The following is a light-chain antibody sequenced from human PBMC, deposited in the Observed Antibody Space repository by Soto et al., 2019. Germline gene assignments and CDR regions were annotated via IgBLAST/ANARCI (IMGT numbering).Light chain of an antibody. CDR2: GAS. Sequence: ELVLTPSPCTLSLSPGHRATLSCRPSQRVDDSHLAWYQLRPGQAPRLLIYGASTRATGIPDRFSGSGSGTDFSLTIRGLKPEDFAVYYCQQYRMSPNTVGQGTRLEI. CDR3: QQYRMSPNT. CDR1: QRVDDSH. J-gene: IGKJ5*01. V-gene: IGKV3-20*01.